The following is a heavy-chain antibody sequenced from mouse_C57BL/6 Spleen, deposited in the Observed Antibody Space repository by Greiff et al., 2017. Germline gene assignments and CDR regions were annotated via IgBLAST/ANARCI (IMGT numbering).Heavy chain of an antibody. D-gene: IGHD1-1*01. J-gene: IGHJ2*01. CDR2: IDPEDGET. V-gene: IGHV14-2*01. CDR1: GFNIKDYY. Sequence: VQLQQSGAELVKPGASVKLSCTASGFNIKDYYMHWVKQRTEQGLEWIGRIDPEDGETKYAQKFQGKATITADTSSNTAYLQLSSLTSEDTAVYYCARNLREDYFDYWGQGTTLTVSS. CDR3: ARNLREDYFDY.